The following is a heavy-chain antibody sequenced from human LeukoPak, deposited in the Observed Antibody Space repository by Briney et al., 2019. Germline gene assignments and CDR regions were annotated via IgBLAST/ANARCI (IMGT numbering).Heavy chain of an antibody. Sequence: SETLSLTCTVSGGSISSSSYYWGWIRQPPGKGLEWIGSIYYSGSTYYNPSLESRVTISVDTSKNQFSLKLSSVTAADTAVYYCAREGTAANWFDPWGQGTLVTVSS. CDR1: GGSISSSSYY. D-gene: IGHD1-1*01. V-gene: IGHV4-39*07. CDR2: IYYSGST. J-gene: IGHJ5*02. CDR3: AREGTAANWFDP.